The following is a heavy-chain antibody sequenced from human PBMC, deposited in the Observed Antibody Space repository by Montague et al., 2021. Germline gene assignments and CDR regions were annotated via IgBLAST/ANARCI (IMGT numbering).Heavy chain of an antibody. Sequence: TLSLTCTVSGDSLSSVGYSWTWIRKQPGKGLEWIGYMYYSGSTYYNPSLKSRVTISGDTSKNHFSLRLTSVTAADTAVYYCARGRLATGDFDYWGQGTLVTVSS. V-gene: IGHV4-31*03. D-gene: IGHD6-13*01. CDR3: ARGRLATGDFDY. CDR2: MYYSGST. CDR1: GDSLSSVGYS. J-gene: IGHJ4*02.